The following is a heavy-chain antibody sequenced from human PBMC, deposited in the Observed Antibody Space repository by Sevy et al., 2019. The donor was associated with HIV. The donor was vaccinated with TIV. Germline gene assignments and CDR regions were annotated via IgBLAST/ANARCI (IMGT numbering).Heavy chain of an antibody. D-gene: IGHD6-19*01. CDR3: AKDIGATGIAVVAN. J-gene: IGHJ4*02. Sequence: GGSLRLSCAASGFTFDDFAMHWVRQVPGKGLEWVSGLNWDSGSVAYADSVKGRFTISRDNAKNALFLQMNSLRAEDTALSYCAKDIGATGIAVVANWGQGIQVTVSS. CDR1: GFTFDDFA. CDR2: LNWDSGSV. V-gene: IGHV3-9*01.